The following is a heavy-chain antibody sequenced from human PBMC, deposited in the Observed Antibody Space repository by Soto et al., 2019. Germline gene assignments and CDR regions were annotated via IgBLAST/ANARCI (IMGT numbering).Heavy chain of an antibody. CDR2: IFYSGST. J-gene: IGHJ4*02. CDR3: ARDYDSSGYCFDY. Sequence: QVQLQESGPGLVKPSQTLSLTCTVSGGSISSGGYYWTWIRQHPGKGLEWIGYIFYSGSTYYNPSLKSRVTISVDTSKNQFSLKLTSVTAADTAVYYCARDYDSSGYCFDYWGQGTLVTVSS. V-gene: IGHV4-31*03. CDR1: GGSISSGGYY. D-gene: IGHD3-22*01.